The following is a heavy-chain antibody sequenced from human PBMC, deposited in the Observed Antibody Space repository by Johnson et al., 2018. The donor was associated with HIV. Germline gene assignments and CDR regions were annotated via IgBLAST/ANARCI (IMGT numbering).Heavy chain of an antibody. D-gene: IGHD1-26*01. Sequence: QVQLVESGGGLVQPGGSLRLSCAASGFTFSRYTMHWVRQAPGKGLEGVAVISYDGSNKYYANSVKGRFIISRDNSKNTLYLQMNSLRAEDTAVYYCAKGASGSQRRGAFHIWGQGTMVTVSS. CDR2: ISYDGSNK. CDR1: GFTFSRYT. CDR3: AKGASGSQRRGAFHI. J-gene: IGHJ3*02. V-gene: IGHV3-30*04.